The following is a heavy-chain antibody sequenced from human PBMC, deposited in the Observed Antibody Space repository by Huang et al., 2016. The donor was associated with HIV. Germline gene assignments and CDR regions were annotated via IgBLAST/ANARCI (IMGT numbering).Heavy chain of an antibody. CDR2: ISTHNGNK. V-gene: IGHV1-18*01. D-gene: IGHD6-19*01. Sequence: QVHLVQSGAEVKKPGASVKVSCKASGYTFTTYGLNWVRQAPGQGLEWMGRISTHNGNKKYTPKFQGRVTLTTDTSTSTVYFELRSLRADDTAVYYCARDVFHTSDLPSPDASDIWGQGTMVTVSS. CDR1: GYTFTTYG. CDR3: ARDVFHTSDLPSPDASDI. J-gene: IGHJ3*02.